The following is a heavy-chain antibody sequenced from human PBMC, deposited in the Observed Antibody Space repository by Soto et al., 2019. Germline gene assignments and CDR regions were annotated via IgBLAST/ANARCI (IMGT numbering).Heavy chain of an antibody. CDR3: AAASSSPYGYYYYGMDV. CDR2: IVVGSGNT. Sequence: VKVSCKASGFTFTSSAVQWVRQARGQRLEWIGWIVVGSGNTNYAQKFQERVTITRDMSTSTAYMELSSLRSEDTAVYYCAAASSSPYGYYYYGMDVWGQGTTVTVSS. J-gene: IGHJ6*02. D-gene: IGHD6-13*01. CDR1: GFTFTSSA. V-gene: IGHV1-58*01.